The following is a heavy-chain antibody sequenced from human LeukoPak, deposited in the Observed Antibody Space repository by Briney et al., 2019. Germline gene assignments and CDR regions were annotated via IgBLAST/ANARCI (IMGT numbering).Heavy chain of an antibody. J-gene: IGHJ4*02. CDR2: ISVSGGST. V-gene: IGHV3-23*01. Sequence: GGSLRLSCAASGFTFSSYAMSWVRQAPGKGLEWVSAISVSGGSTYYADSVKCRFTISRDNSKNTLYLQMNSLRAEDTAVYYCAKSDFDWLLKSPFGYWGQGTLVTVSS. CDR1: GFTFSSYA. D-gene: IGHD3-9*01. CDR3: AKSDFDWLLKSPFGY.